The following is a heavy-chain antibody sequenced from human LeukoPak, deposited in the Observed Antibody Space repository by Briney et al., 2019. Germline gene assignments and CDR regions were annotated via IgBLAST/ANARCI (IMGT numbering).Heavy chain of an antibody. CDR1: GFTFSSYA. Sequence: GGSLRLSCAASGFTFSSYAMHWVREAPGKGLEYVSAISSNGGSTYYANSVKGRFTISRDNSKNTLYLQMGSLRAEDMAVYYCARESTTVTTRKSYYFDYWGQGTLVTVSS. J-gene: IGHJ4*02. CDR2: ISSNGGST. V-gene: IGHV3-64*01. D-gene: IGHD4-17*01. CDR3: ARESTTVTTRKSYYFDY.